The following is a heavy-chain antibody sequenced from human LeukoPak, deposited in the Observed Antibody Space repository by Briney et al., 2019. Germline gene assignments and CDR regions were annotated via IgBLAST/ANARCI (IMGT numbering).Heavy chain of an antibody. CDR2: INPTGGST. D-gene: IGHD2-2*01. CDR3: ARDRTKYCSSTSCPLDY. Sequence: ASVKVSCKASGYTFTSYYMHWVRQAPGQGLEWMGLINPTGGSTGYAQKFQGRVTMTRDMSTSTGYMELSSLRSEDTAIYYCARDRTKYCSSTSCPLDYWGQGTLVTVSS. J-gene: IGHJ4*02. V-gene: IGHV1-46*01. CDR1: GYTFTSYY.